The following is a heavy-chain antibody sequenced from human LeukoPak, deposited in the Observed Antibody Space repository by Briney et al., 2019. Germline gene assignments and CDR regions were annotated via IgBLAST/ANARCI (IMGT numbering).Heavy chain of an antibody. J-gene: IGHJ6*02. D-gene: IGHD2-21*02. CDR1: GYTFTSYY. Sequence: ASVKVSCKASGYTFTSYYMHWVRQAPGQGLEWMGIINPSGGRTSYAQKFQGRVTMTRDTSTSTVYREVSSLRGEDTAVYCCARGPYPGVVVTAIVASGYGLDVWGQGTTVTVSS. CDR2: INPSGGRT. CDR3: ARGPYPGVVVTAIVASGYGLDV. V-gene: IGHV1-46*01.